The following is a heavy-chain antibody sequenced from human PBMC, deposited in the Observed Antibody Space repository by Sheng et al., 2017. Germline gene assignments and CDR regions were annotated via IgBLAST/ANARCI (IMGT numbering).Heavy chain of an antibody. CDR2: ISGSGSST. J-gene: IGHJ4*02. V-gene: IGHV3-23*04. Sequence: EVQLVESGGRLGTARGGPVRLSCAASGFTFSQLCHELGPARLQGRGLEWVSAISGSGSSTYYADSVKGRFTISRDNSKNTLYLQMNSLRAEDTAVYYCAKGAMLRGDLSPLTYWGQGTLVTVSS. D-gene: IGHD3-10*01. CDR1: GFTFSQLC. CDR3: AKGAMLRGDLSPLTY.